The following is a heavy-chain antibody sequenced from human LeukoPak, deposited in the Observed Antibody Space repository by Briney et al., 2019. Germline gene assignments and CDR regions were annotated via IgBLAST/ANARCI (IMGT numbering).Heavy chain of an antibody. CDR3: ARVNYYYYYMDV. V-gene: IGHV4-4*07. J-gene: IGHJ6*03. CDR1: GGSISNYY. CDR2: IYISGGT. Sequence: PSETLSLTCTVAGGSISNYYWSWIRQPAGKGLEWIGRIYISGGTNYNPSLKSRVTMSVDTSKNQFSLKLSSATAADTAVYYCARVNYYYYYMDVWGTGTTVTVSS.